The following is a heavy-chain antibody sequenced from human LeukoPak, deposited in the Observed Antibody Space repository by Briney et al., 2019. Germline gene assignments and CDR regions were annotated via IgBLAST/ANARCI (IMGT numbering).Heavy chain of an antibody. CDR3: ARGAGTIFGEYYYYMDV. Sequence: PGGSLRLSCAASGVTFSDSAMTWVRQVPVKGLEWVSSISSSGSYIYYADSVKGRFTISRDNAKNSLYLQMNSLRADDTAVYHCARGAGTIFGEYYYYMDVWGKGAEVTVSS. CDR2: ISSSGSYI. V-gene: IGHV3-21*01. D-gene: IGHD3-3*01. J-gene: IGHJ6*03. CDR1: GVTFSDSA.